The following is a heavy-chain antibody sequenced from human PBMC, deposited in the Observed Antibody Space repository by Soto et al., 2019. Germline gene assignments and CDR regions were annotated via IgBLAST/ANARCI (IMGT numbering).Heavy chain of an antibody. CDR3: ACHGGGYSGYYSPRTYYYGMDV. V-gene: IGHV1-3*01. D-gene: IGHD5-12*01. CDR2: INAGNGNT. Sequence: QVQLVQSGAEVKKPGASVKVSCKASGYTFTSYAMHWVRQAPGQRLEWMGWINAGNGNTKYSQKFQGRVTITRDTSARTAHMELSSLRSEDTAVYYCACHGGGYSGYYSPRTYYYGMDVWGQGTTVTVSS. J-gene: IGHJ6*02. CDR1: GYTFTSYA.